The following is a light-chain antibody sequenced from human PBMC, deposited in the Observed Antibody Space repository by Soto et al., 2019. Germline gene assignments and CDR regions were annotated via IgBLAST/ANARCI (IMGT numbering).Light chain of an antibody. CDR3: QQLDSFPFT. J-gene: IGKJ3*01. CDR1: QGISSS. Sequence: DIQLTQSPSFLSASVGDRVTITWRASQGISSSSAWYQQKPGQAPKVLILGASTLQSGVPSRFSGSGSGTEFTLTISSLQPEDFATYYCQQLDSFPFTFGPGTKVDI. CDR2: GAS. V-gene: IGKV1-9*01.